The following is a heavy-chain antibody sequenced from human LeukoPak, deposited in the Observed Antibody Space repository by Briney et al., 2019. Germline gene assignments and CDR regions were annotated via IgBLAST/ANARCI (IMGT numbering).Heavy chain of an antibody. D-gene: IGHD2-21*01. V-gene: IGHV4-39*01. Sequence: SETLSLTCTVSGGSISSSSYYWGWIRQPPEKGLEWIGSIYYSGSTYYNPSLKSRVTISVDTSKNQFSLKLSSVTAADTAVYYCASPVEVSGWFDPWGQGTLVTVSS. CDR1: GGSISSSSYY. CDR3: ASPVEVSGWFDP. J-gene: IGHJ5*02. CDR2: IYYSGST.